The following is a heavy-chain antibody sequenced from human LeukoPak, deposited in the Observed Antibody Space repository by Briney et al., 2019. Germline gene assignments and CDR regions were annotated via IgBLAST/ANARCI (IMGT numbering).Heavy chain of an antibody. Sequence: PSETLSLTCTVSGYSISSAYYWGWIRQPPGKGLEWIGSIYHSGSTYYNPSLKSRVTISVDTSKNQFSLKLSSVTAADTAVYYCARLWSAFQLHDAFDIWGQGTMVTVSS. J-gene: IGHJ3*02. CDR2: IYHSGST. CDR1: GYSISSAYY. CDR3: ARLWSAFQLHDAFDI. V-gene: IGHV4-38-2*02. D-gene: IGHD2-2*01.